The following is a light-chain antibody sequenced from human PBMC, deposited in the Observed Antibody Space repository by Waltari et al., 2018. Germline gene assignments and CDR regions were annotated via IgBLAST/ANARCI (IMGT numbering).Light chain of an antibody. CDR3: QQYNNWWT. Sequence: DIVMTQSPDSLAVSLGERATINCKSSQSVIHSSNTRSSLAWYQQKPGQPPKLLIYGASTRATGIPARFSGSGSGTEFTLTISSLQSEDFAVYYCQQYNNWWTFGQGTKVEIK. V-gene: IGKV4-1*01. CDR1: QSVIHSSNTRSS. J-gene: IGKJ1*01. CDR2: GAS.